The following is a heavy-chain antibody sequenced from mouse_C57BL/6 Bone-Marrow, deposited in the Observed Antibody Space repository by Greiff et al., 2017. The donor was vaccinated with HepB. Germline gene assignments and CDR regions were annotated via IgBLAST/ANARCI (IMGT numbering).Heavy chain of an antibody. Sequence: EVKLVESGGGLVQPGGSLKLSCAASGFTFSDYGMAWVRQAPRKGPEWVAFISNLAYSIYYADTVTGRFTISRENAKNTLYLEMSSLRSEDTAMYYCSRGDYYGSRGYAMDYWGQGTSVTVSS. CDR1: GFTFSDYG. D-gene: IGHD1-1*01. CDR3: SRGDYYGSRGYAMDY. V-gene: IGHV5-15*01. J-gene: IGHJ4*01. CDR2: ISNLAYSI.